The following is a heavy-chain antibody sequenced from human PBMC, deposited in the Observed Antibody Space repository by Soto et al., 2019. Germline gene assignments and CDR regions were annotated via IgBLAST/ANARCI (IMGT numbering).Heavy chain of an antibody. J-gene: IGHJ5*02. CDR2: IYHTGNT. D-gene: IGHD3-3*01. Sequence: SETLSLTCAVSGGSISSSSWWSWVRQPPVKGLEWIGEIYHTGNTNYNPSLEGRVTISVDKSKNQFSLNLNSVTAADTAVYYCARGRDFWSGYNNNWFDPWGQGTLVTVSS. V-gene: IGHV4-4*02. CDR3: ARGRDFWSGYNNNWFDP. CDR1: GGSISSSSW.